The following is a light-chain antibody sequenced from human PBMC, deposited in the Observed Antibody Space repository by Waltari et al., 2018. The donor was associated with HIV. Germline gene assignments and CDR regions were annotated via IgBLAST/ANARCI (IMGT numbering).Light chain of an antibody. CDR3: QSYDSSLRVV. Sequence: QSVLTQPPSVSGAPGQRVTISCTGSTSNIGAGYDVHWYQHLPGTAPKVLIYAYNNRPSGVPDRFSGSKSGTSASLAITGLQAEDEADYYCQSYDSSLRVVFGGGTKLTVL. J-gene: IGLJ2*01. CDR1: TSNIGAGYD. CDR2: AYN. V-gene: IGLV1-40*01.